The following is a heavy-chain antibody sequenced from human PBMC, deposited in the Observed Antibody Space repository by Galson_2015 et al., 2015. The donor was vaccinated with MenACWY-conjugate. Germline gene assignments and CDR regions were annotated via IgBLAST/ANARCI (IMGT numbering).Heavy chain of an antibody. CDR3: AHSGEYCSRTSCYYFDY. V-gene: IGHV2-5*02. CDR1: GFSLTTTGVG. CDR2: IFWDDVK. Sequence: PALVKPTQTLTLTCTFSGFSLTTTGVGVAWIRQPPGKALEWFALIFWDDVKPYRPSLRGRLPVTKDTPKNRGVLTMTNVDPVAPATYYCAHSGEYCSRTSCYYFDYWGQGAPVTVSS. J-gene: IGHJ4*02. D-gene: IGHD2-2*01.